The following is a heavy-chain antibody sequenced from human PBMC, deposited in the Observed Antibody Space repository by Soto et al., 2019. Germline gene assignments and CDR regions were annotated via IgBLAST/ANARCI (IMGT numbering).Heavy chain of an antibody. J-gene: IGHJ4*02. V-gene: IGHV3-21*01. D-gene: IGHD6-19*01. CDR2: ISSSSSYI. Sequence: EVQLVESGGGLVKPGGSLRLSCAASGFTFSSYSMNWVRQAPGKGLEWVSSISSSSSYIYYAVSVKGRFTISIGNAKNSMYLQMNSLTAEDTAVYYCARSRMAGYNSLDYLGQGTLITSSS. CDR1: GFTFSSYS. CDR3: ARSRMAGYNSLDY.